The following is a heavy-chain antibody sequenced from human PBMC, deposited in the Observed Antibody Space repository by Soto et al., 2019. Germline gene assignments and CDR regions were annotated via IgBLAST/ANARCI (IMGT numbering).Heavy chain of an antibody. V-gene: IGHV5-51*01. D-gene: IGHD6-25*01. CDR3: ARRGLSSSAWEVLFDF. Sequence: GESLKISCKGSGYTFTSYWIGWVRQMPGRGLEWMGIIYPDDSDTRYSPSFQGQVTISADKSISTAYLQWSSLKASDTAMFYCARRGLSSSAWEVLFDFWGQGTLVTVSS. J-gene: IGHJ4*02. CDR2: IYPDDSDT. CDR1: GYTFTSYW.